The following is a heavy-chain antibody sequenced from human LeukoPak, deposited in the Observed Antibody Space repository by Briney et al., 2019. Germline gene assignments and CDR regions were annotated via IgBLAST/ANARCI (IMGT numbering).Heavy chain of an antibody. Sequence: PGGSLRLSCAVSGFTFSTYEMDWVRQAAGKGLEWVSYISSSGNNVYYADSVKGRFSTSRDNAKNSLFLQMNSLRAEDTAVYYCARVANQNGDYWGQGTLVTVSS. V-gene: IGHV3-48*03. CDR2: ISSSGNNV. D-gene: IGHD2-8*01. CDR3: ARVANQNGDY. CDR1: GFTFSTYE. J-gene: IGHJ4*02.